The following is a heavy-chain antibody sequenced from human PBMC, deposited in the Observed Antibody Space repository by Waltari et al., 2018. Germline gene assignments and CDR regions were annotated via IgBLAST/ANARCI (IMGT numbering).Heavy chain of an antibody. CDR1: GGSISSYY. J-gene: IGHJ4*02. CDR3: ARGLRWLQF. Sequence: QVQLQESGPGLVKPSETLSLTCTVSGGSISSYYWSWIRQPPGKGLEWIGYIYYSGSTNYNPSLKSRVTISVDTSKNQFSLKLSSVTAADTAVYYCARGLRWLQFWGQGTLVTVSS. CDR2: IYYSGST. V-gene: IGHV4-59*01. D-gene: IGHD5-12*01.